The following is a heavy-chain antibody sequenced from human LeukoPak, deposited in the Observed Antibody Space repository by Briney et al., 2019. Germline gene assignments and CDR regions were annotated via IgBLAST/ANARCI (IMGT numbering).Heavy chain of an antibody. CDR2: ISGSVGIT. Sequence: GGSLRLSCAASGFTFSDYAMSWVRQAPGKGLEWVSGISGSVGITYYADSVKGRFTISRDNSKNTLYLQMNSLRAEDTAVYYCAKQAKHGTFYYFDYWGQGTLVTVSS. V-gene: IGHV3-23*01. J-gene: IGHJ4*02. CDR3: AKQAKHGTFYYFDY. CDR1: GFTFSDYA. D-gene: IGHD1-26*01.